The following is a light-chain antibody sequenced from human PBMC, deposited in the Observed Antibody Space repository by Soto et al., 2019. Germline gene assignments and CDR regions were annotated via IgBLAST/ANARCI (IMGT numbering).Light chain of an antibody. J-gene: IGKJ1*01. V-gene: IGKV3-20*01. Sequence: EIVLTQSPGTLSLSPGERATLSCRASQSVSSSYLAWYQQKPGQAPRLLIHGASSRATGIPDRFSGSGSGTDSTLTISRLEPEDFAVYYCQQYGSSWTFGQGTKVDIK. CDR1: QSVSSSY. CDR3: QQYGSSWT. CDR2: GAS.